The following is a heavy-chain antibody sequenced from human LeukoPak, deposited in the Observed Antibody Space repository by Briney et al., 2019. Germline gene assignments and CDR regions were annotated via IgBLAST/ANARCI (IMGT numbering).Heavy chain of an antibody. CDR3: ARVTPYCTNGVCYTSSFDY. CDR2: INHSGST. D-gene: IGHD2-8*01. CDR1: GFTFTNYE. J-gene: IGHJ4*02. Sequence: PGGSLRLSCAASGFTFTNYEMSWVRQPPGKGLEWIGEINHSGSTNYNPSLKSRVTISVDTSKNQFSLKLSSVTAADTAVYYCARVTPYCTNGVCYTSSFDYWGQGTLVTVSS. V-gene: IGHV4-34*01.